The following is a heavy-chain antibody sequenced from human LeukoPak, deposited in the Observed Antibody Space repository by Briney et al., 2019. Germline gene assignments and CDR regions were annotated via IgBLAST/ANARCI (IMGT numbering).Heavy chain of an antibody. CDR2: IYHSGST. Sequence: PSETLSLTCTVSGYSISSGYYWGWIRQPPGKGLEWIGSIYHSGSTYYNPSLKSRVTISVDTSKNQFSLKLSSVTAEDTAVYYCAKDHRGWEVDYWGQGTLVTVSS. CDR3: AKDHRGWEVDY. J-gene: IGHJ4*02. CDR1: GYSISSGYY. V-gene: IGHV4-38-2*02. D-gene: IGHD6-19*01.